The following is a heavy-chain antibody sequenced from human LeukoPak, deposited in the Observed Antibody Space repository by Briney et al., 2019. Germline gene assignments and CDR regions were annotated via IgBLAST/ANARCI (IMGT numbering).Heavy chain of an antibody. J-gene: IGHJ3*02. CDR1: GFTFSTYD. CDR2: ISYDGSDK. D-gene: IGHD3-10*01. V-gene: IGHV3-30*18. Sequence: GGSLRLPCAASGFTFSTYDMHWVRQAPGKGLEWVAIISYDGSDKYYADSVKGRFTISRDNSKNTLYLQMNSLRAEDTAVYYCAKDFGEAAFDIWGQGTMVTVSS. CDR3: AKDFGEAAFDI.